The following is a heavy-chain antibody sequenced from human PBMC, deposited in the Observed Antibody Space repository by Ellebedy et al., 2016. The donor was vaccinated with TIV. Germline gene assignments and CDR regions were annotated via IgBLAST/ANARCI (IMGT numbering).Heavy chain of an antibody. CDR1: GGSISTYY. CDR3: ATSYDSSGYYDDDAFDI. J-gene: IGHJ3*02. V-gene: IGHV4-59*01. D-gene: IGHD3-22*01. CDR2: IYYSGST. Sequence: MPSETLSLTCTVSGGSISTYYWSWIRQPPGKGLEWIGYIYYSGSTKYNPSLKSRVTMSVDTSKKQFFRNLSSVTAADTAVYYCATSYDSSGYYDDDAFDIWGQGTMVTVSS.